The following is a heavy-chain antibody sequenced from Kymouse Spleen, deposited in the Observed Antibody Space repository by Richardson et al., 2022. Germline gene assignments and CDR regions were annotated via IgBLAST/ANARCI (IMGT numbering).Heavy chain of an antibody. CDR3: ARGLTGDPHFDY. D-gene: IGHD7-27*02. Sequence: EVQLVESGGGLVQPGGSLRLSCAASGFTFSSYDMHWVRQATGKGLEWVSAIGTAGDTYYPGSVKGRFTISRENAKNSLYLQMNSLRAGDTAVYYCARGLTGDPHFDYWGQGTLVTVSS. V-gene: IGHV3-13*01. CDR1: GFTFSSYD. CDR2: IGTAGDT. J-gene: IGHJ4*02.